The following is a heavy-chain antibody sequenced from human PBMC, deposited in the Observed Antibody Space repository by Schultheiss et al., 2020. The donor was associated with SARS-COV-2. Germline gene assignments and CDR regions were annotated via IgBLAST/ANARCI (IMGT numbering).Heavy chain of an antibody. CDR3: TALPDEEYCSSTSCPTQGSNYGMDV. CDR1: GFSFTNAA. J-gene: IGHJ6*02. Sequence: GGSLRLSCAASGFSFTNAAMSWVRQAPGGGLEWVGRIKSKTDRGTIDYAAPVKGRFTISRDDSKNTLYLQMNSLKTEDTAVYYCTALPDEEYCSSTSCPTQGSNYGMDVWGQGTTVTVSS. CDR2: IKSKTDRGTI. V-gene: IGHV3-15*01. D-gene: IGHD2-2*01.